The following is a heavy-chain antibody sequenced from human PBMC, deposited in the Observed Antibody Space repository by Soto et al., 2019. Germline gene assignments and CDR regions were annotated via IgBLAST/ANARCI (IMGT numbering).Heavy chain of an antibody. D-gene: IGHD2-15*01. CDR1: GFTFRSSA. CDR2: LVVGTGNT. J-gene: IGHJ6*02. V-gene: IGHV1-58*01. Sequence: ASVKVSCKTSGFTFRSSAVQWVRQARGQRLEWIGWLVVGTGNTNYAQKFQQRVTISSDRSTNTVSMELSSLTSEDTAVYYCATGAYCSGGSCSDYYYYYYGMDLWGQGTTVIVS. CDR3: ATGAYCSGGSCSDYYYYYYGMDL.